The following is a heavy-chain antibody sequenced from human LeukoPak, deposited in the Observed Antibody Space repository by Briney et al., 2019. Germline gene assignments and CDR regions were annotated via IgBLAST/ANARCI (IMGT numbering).Heavy chain of an antibody. Sequence: SETLSLTCTVSGGSISSYYWSWTRQPAGKGLEWIGRIYTSGSTNYNPSLKSRVTMSVDTSKNQFSLKLSSVTAADTAVYYCARGSMVRGVASQYAFDIWGQGTMVTVSS. CDR1: GGSISSYY. J-gene: IGHJ3*02. CDR3: ARGSMVRGVASQYAFDI. V-gene: IGHV4-4*07. CDR2: IYTSGST. D-gene: IGHD3-10*01.